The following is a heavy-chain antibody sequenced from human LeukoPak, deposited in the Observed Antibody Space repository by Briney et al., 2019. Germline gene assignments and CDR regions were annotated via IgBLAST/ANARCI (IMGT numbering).Heavy chain of an antibody. Sequence: SETLSLTCTVSGYSISSGYYWGWIRQPPGKGLEWIGSIYHSGSTYYNPSLKSRVTISVDTSKNQFSLKLSSVTAADTAVYYCARETYCSGGSCYLNWFDPWGQGTLVTVSS. CDR1: GYSISSGYY. V-gene: IGHV4-38-2*02. J-gene: IGHJ5*02. D-gene: IGHD2-15*01. CDR2: IYHSGST. CDR3: ARETYCSGGSCYLNWFDP.